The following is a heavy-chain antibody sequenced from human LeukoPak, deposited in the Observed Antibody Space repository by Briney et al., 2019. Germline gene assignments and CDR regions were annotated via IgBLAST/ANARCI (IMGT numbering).Heavy chain of an antibody. J-gene: IGHJ4*02. Sequence: ASVKVSCKASGYTFTNYGITCVRQAPGQGLEWMGWISVYNGNTNYAQKLQGRVTMTTDTSTSTAYMELRSLRSDDTAVYFCARGGNGWYCDYWGQGTLVTVSS. D-gene: IGHD6-19*01. V-gene: IGHV1-18*04. CDR3: ARGGNGWYCDY. CDR1: GYTFTNYG. CDR2: ISVYNGNT.